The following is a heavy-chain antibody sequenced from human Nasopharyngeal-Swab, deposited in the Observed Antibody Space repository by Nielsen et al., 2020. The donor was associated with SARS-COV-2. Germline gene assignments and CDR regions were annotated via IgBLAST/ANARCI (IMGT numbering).Heavy chain of an antibody. CDR2: MNPNSGNT. D-gene: IGHD2-21*02. J-gene: IGHJ4*02. CDR1: GYTFTSYD. Sequence: ASVKVSCQASGYTFTSYDINWVRQATGQGLEWMGWMNPNSGNTGYAQKFQGRVTMTTDTSTSTAYMELRSLKSDDTAVYYCAVTWDYWGQGTLVTVSS. V-gene: IGHV1-8*01. CDR3: AVTWDY.